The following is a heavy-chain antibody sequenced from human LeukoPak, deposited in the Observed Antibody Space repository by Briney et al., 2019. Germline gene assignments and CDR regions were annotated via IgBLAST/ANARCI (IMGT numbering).Heavy chain of an antibody. J-gene: IGHJ6*03. D-gene: IGHD2-15*01. CDR3: DRHRLHCGGGSCYPPRFYYMDV. V-gene: IGHV5-51*01. Sequence: GASLKTSCKGSGYSFTSYWFGWVRQMPGKALEWLGLIYPGDSDTRYSPSFQGQVTISADKPISTAYLQWSSLKASDTAMYYCDRHRLHCGGGSCYPPRFYYMDVWGKGTTVTVSS. CDR1: GYSFTSYW. CDR2: IYPGDSDT.